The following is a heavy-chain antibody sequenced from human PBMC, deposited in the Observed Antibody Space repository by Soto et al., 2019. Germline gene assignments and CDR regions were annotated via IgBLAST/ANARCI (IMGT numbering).Heavy chain of an antibody. Sequence: SETLSLTCTLSAGAITDHSCSFIRQPPGKGLEWIGYIYSNGTTNYNPSLESRVTIAVDRSRNQFSLELTSLTAADTAVYYCARLRTWYFDYWGRGALVTVSS. CDR3: ARLRTWYFDY. V-gene: IGHV4-59*11. CDR1: AGAITDHS. CDR2: IYSNGTT. J-gene: IGHJ4*01.